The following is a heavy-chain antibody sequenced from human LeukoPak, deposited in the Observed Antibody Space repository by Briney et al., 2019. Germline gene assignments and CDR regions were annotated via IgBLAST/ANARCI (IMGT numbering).Heavy chain of an antibody. CDR2: INHSGST. CDR3: ARGPDMVVIVVFDY. J-gene: IGHJ4*02. CDR1: GGSFSGYY. D-gene: IGHD2-21*01. Sequence: SETLSLTCAVYGGSFSGYYWSWIRQPPGKGLEWIGEINHSGSTNYNPSLKSRVTISVDTSKNQFSLKLSSVTAADTAVYYCARGPDMVVIVVFDYWGQGTLVTVSS. V-gene: IGHV4-34*01.